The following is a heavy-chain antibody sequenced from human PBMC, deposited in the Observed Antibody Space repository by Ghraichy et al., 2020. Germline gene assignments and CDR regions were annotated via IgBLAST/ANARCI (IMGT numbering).Heavy chain of an antibody. CDR2: FDPEDGET. CDR1: GYTLTELS. J-gene: IGHJ6*03. CDR3: ATDSQVVPAAREAYYYMDV. V-gene: IGHV1-24*01. Sequence: ASVKVSCKVSGYTLTELSMHWVRQAPGKGLEWMGGFDPEDGETIYAQKFQGRVTMTEDTSTDTAYMELSSLRSEDTAVYYCATDSQVVPAAREAYYYMDVWGKGTTVTVSS. D-gene: IGHD2-2*01.